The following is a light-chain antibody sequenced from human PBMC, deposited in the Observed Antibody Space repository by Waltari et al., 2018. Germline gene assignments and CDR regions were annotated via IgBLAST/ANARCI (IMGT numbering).Light chain of an antibody. J-gene: IGKJ1*01. V-gene: IGKV1-39*01. CDR1: QSISDY. CDR2: VAT. CDR3: QQNYRTPPT. Sequence: DILVIQSPPSLLASVGDSVSVTCRASQSISDYLNWFQVKPGRAPNLLIYVATGLQSGVPSRFNGSGSGAHFTLTISRLRPEDSASYFCQQNYRTPPTFGQGTKVEI.